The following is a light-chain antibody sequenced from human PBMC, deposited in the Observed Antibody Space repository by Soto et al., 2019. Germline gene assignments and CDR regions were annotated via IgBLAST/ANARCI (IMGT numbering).Light chain of an antibody. CDR2: AAS. V-gene: IGKV1-9*01. CDR3: QQFKSYPIT. J-gene: IGKJ5*01. CDR1: QGISSD. Sequence: DIQLPQSPSFLSASVGDIVTITCRASQGISSDLAWYQQNPGKAPKLLIYAASTLQNGVPSTFSGSGSGTEFTLTISSLQPEDFGTYYCQQFKSYPITFGQGTRLEIK.